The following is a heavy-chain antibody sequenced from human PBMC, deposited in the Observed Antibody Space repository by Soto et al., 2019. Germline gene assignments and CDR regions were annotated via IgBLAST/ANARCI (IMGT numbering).Heavy chain of an antibody. CDR1: GFTFSSSW. CDR2: IKQDGSQK. V-gene: IGHV3-7*03. CDR3: AIDGYYYATDV. Sequence: EVQLVESRGGLVQPGVSLRLSCVASGFTFSSSWMTWVRQAPGKGLEWVANIKQDGSQKYYVDSVKGRFTISRDNAKNSLYLQMNSLRTDDTAVYYCAIDGYYYATDVWGQGTTVTVSS. J-gene: IGHJ6*02.